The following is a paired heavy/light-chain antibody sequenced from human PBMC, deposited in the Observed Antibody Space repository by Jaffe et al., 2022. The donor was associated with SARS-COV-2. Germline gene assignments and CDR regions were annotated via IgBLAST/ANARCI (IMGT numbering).Light chain of an antibody. CDR3: QQSYITSYT. Sequence: DIQMTQSPSSLSASVGDSVTITCRASQTISNFLNWYQQKPGRAPKLLIYAASSLQSGVPSRFSGSGSGTDFTLTISSLQPEDFATYYCQQSYITSYTFGQGTKLEIK. V-gene: IGKV1-39*01. CDR1: QTISNF. J-gene: IGKJ2*01. CDR2: AAS.
Heavy chain of an antibody. CDR1: RFSFTSST. V-gene: IGHV1-58*01. Sequence: QMQLVQSGPEVKNPGTSVKVSCKTSRFSFTSSTLQWVRQARGQRLEWIGWIVVGSGNTNYAQKFQERVTITRDLSTDTAYMELSSLGSEDTAVYYCACAAPYSSTWGRLDVWGQGTTVTVSS. D-gene: IGHD6-13*01. CDR2: IVVGSGNT. CDR3: ACAAPYSSTWGRLDV. J-gene: IGHJ6*02.